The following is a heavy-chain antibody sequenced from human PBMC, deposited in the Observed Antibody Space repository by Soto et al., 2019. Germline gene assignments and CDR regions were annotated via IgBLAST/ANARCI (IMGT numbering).Heavy chain of an antibody. CDR2: ISYDGSNK. CDR3: ARDYGDYSRIFEY. J-gene: IGHJ4*02. D-gene: IGHD4-17*01. V-gene: IGHV3-30-3*01. Sequence: PGGSLRLSCAASGFTFSSYAMHWVRQAPGKGLEWVAVISYDGSNKYYADSVKGRFTISRDNSKNTLYLQMNSLRAEDTAVYYCARDYGDYSRIFEYGGQGPLVTVCS. CDR1: GFTFSSYA.